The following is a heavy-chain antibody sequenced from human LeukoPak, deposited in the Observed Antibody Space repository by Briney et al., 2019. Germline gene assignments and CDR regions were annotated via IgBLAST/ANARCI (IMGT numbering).Heavy chain of an antibody. V-gene: IGHV3-53*01. CDR2: IYSGGTT. D-gene: IGHD4-23*01. CDR3: ARRAGGYSHPYDY. CDR1: GFIFSNYW. Sequence: GGSLRLSCAASGFIFSNYWMTWVRQAPGKGLEWVSLIYSGGTTYYADSVKGRFTISRDNSKNTLYLQMNSLRAEDTAVYYCARRAGGYSHPYDYWGQGILVTVSS. J-gene: IGHJ4*02.